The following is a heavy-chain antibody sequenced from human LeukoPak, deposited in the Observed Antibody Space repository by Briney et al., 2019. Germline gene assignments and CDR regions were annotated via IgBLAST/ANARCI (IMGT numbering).Heavy chain of an antibody. J-gene: IGHJ6*03. V-gene: IGHV3-23*01. D-gene: IGHD6-13*01. CDR2: ISGSSGST. CDR1: GFTFSSYA. Sequence: PGGSLRLSCAASGFTFSSYAMSWVRQAPGKGLEWVSAISGSSGSTYYADSVKGRFTISRDNSKNTLYLQMNSLRAEDTAVYYCAKEVAAAGRGYYYYYMDVWGKGTTVTVSS. CDR3: AKEVAAAGRGYYYYYMDV.